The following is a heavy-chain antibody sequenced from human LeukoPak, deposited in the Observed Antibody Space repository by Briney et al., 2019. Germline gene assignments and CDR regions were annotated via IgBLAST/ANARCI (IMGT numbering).Heavy chain of an antibody. CDR3: AAVGHSSSPLPFDY. J-gene: IGHJ4*02. D-gene: IGHD6-13*01. V-gene: IGHV1-69*01. CDR2: IIPIFGTA. CDR1: GGTFSSYA. Sequence: SVKVSCKASGGTFSSYAISWVRQAPGQGLEWMGGIIPIFGTANYAQKFQGRVTITADESTSTAHMELSSLRSEDTAVYYCAAVGHSSSPLPFDYWGQGTLVTVSS.